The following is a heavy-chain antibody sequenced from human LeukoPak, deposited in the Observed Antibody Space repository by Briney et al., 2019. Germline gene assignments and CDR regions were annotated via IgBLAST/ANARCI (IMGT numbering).Heavy chain of an antibody. CDR2: IKQDGSEK. CDR1: GFTFSSHW. CDR3: VKVFTVGGRSIFDY. D-gene: IGHD1-26*01. Sequence: GGSLRLSCAASGFTFSSHWMSWVRQAPGKGPEWVANIKQDGSEKYYVDSVKGRVTISRDNAKNSLFLQMNSLRAEDTAVYYCVKVFTVGGRSIFDYWGQGTLVTVSS. J-gene: IGHJ4*02. V-gene: IGHV3-7*01.